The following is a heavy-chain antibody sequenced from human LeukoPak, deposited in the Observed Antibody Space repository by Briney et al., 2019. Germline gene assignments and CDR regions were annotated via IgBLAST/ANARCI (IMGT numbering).Heavy chain of an antibody. D-gene: IGHD6-19*01. CDR1: GFTFSRYT. V-gene: IGHV3-21*04. J-gene: IGHJ4*02. CDR2: ISSSSSYI. Sequence: GGSLRLSCAASGFTFSRYTMNWVRQAPGKGLEWVSSISSSSSYIYYADSVKGRFTISRDNSKNTLYLQMNSLRAEDTAVYYCAKGRIAVAADFDFWGQGTLVTVSS. CDR3: AKGRIAVAADFDF.